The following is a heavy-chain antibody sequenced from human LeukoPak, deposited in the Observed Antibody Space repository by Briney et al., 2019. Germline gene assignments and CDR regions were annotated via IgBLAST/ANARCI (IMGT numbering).Heavy chain of an antibody. CDR1: DGSFSGYY. V-gene: IGHV4-34*01. CDR2: INHLGST. Sequence: PSETLSPTCAVYDGSFSGYYWTWIRQPPGKGLEWIGEINHLGSTNYSPSLRSRVTMSVETSKKQFSLNLNSATAADTAVYYCARRPGLLGELSPGAFDIWGQGTMVTVSS. J-gene: IGHJ3*02. CDR3: ARRPGLLGELSPGAFDI. D-gene: IGHD3-16*02.